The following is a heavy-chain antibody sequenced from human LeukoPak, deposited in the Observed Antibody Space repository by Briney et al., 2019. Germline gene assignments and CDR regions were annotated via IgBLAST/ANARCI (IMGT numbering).Heavy chain of an antibody. CDR2: INPNSGGT. Sequence: ASVKVSCKASGGTFSSYAISWVRQAPGQGLEWMGWINPNSGGTNYAQKFQGRVTMTRDTSISTAYMELSRLRSDDTAVYYCARDRKDYGSGSYVYWGQGTLVTVSS. V-gene: IGHV1-2*02. CDR3: ARDRKDYGSGSYVY. J-gene: IGHJ4*02. CDR1: GGTFSSYA. D-gene: IGHD3-10*01.